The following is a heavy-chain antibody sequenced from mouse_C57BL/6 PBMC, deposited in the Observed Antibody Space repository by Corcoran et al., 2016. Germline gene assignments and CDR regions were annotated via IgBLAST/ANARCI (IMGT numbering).Heavy chain of an antibody. J-gene: IGHJ2*01. V-gene: IGHV1-19*01. CDR1: GYTFTDYY. CDR3: AGIYSNYHAHFDY. D-gene: IGHD2-5*01. CDR2: INPYNGGT. Sequence: EVQLQQSGPVLVKPGASVKMSCKASGYTFTDYYMNWVKQSHGKSLEWIGVINPYNGGTSYNQKFKGKATLTVDKSSSTAYMELNSLTSEDSAVYYCAGIYSNYHAHFDYWGQGTTLTVSS.